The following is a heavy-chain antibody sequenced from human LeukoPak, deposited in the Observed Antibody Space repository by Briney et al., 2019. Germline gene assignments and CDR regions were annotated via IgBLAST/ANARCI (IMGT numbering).Heavy chain of an antibody. CDR1: GFTFSSYG. V-gene: IGHV3-30*18. Sequence: GGSLRLSCAASGFTFSSYGMHWVRQAPGKGLEWVGFVSYDGSKKFYADFVKGRFSISRDNSKNTLSVQMNSLGAEDTALYYCAKLGFDSSGSHSLVDYWGQGTPVTVSS. CDR3: AKLGFDSSGSHSLVDY. D-gene: IGHD3-22*01. J-gene: IGHJ4*02. CDR2: VSYDGSKK.